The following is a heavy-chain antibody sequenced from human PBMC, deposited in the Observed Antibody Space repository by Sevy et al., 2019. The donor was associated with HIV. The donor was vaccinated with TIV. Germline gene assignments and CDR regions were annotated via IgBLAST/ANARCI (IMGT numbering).Heavy chain of an antibody. CDR1: GTSVSSNY. CDR3: ARDLGYDSNGYYPGY. CDR2: LYRDGRT. J-gene: IGHJ4*02. V-gene: IGHV3-53*01. D-gene: IGHD3-22*01. Sequence: GGSLRLSCAASGTSVSSNYMSWVRQAPGKGLEWVSVLYRDGRTHYGDSVKGRFTISRDKSKNTLFLHMTSLRAEDTALYYCARDLGYDSNGYYPGYWGQGTLVTVSS.